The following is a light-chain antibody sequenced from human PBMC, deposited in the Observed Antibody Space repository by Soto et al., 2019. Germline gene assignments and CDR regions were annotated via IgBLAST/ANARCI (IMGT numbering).Light chain of an antibody. J-gene: IGLJ2*01. CDR2: DNY. Sequence: QSVLTQPPSVSAAPGQKVTISCSGSSSNIGDNFVSWYQHLPGTPPKLLIYDNYKRPSGIPDRFSGSKAGTSATLDITGLQTGDEAVYYCGTWDSSLNGYVVFGGGTKLTVL. CDR3: GTWDSSLNGYVV. V-gene: IGLV1-51*01. CDR1: SSNIGDNF.